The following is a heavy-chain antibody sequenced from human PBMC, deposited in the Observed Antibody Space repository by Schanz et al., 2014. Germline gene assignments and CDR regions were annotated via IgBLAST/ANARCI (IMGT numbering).Heavy chain of an antibody. CDR2: FNDGGVNK. V-gene: IGHV3-23*01. CDR3: AKSQGSSFDS. CDR1: GFTFSTHA. Sequence: EMQLLESGGDLIQPGGSLRLSCAASGFTFSTHAMSWVRQAPGKGLEWVSSFNDGGVNKYYADSVKGRFTISSDNSKSTLYLQMSSLRAEDTAVYYCAKSQGSSFDSWGQGTLVTVSS. D-gene: IGHD6-13*01. J-gene: IGHJ4*02.